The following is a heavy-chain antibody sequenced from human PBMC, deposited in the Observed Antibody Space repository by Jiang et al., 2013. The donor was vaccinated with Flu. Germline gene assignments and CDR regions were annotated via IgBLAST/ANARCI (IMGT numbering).Heavy chain of an antibody. CDR2: ISYDGSNK. D-gene: IGHD1-1*01. CDR1: GFTFSSYA. Sequence: GVVQPGRSLRLSCAASGFTFSSYAMHWVRQAPGKGLEWVAVISYDGSNKYYADSVKGRFTISRDNSKNTLYLQMNSLRAEDTAVYYCASLQGYFDYWGQGTLVTVSS. V-gene: IGHV3-30*04. J-gene: IGHJ4*02. CDR3: ASLQGYFDY.